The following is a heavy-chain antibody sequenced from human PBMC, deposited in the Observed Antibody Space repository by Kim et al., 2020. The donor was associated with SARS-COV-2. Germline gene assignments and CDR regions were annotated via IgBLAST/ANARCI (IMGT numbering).Heavy chain of an antibody. Sequence: GGSLRLSCAASGFTFSSYGMHWVRQAPGKGLEWVAVISYDGSNKYYADSVKGRFTISRDNSKNTLYLQMNSLRAEDTAVYYCAKDLLRITFGGVKYSYYGMVVWGQGTTVTVSS. J-gene: IGHJ6*02. D-gene: IGHD3-16*01. CDR2: ISYDGSNK. CDR3: AKDLLRITFGGVKYSYYGMVV. V-gene: IGHV3-30*18. CDR1: GFTFSSYG.